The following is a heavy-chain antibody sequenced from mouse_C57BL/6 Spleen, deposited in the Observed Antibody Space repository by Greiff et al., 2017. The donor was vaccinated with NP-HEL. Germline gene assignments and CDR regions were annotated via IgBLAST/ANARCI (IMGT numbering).Heavy chain of an antibody. CDR3: ALLLRGYFDY. CDR1: GYTFTDYY. V-gene: IGHV1-19*01. CDR2: INPYNGGT. D-gene: IGHD1-1*01. Sequence: VQLQQSGPVLVKPGASVKMSCKASGYTFTDYYMNWVKQSHGKSLEWIGVINPYNGGTSYNQKFKGKATLTVDKSSSTAYMELNILTSEDSAVYYGALLLRGYFDYWGQGTTRTVSS. J-gene: IGHJ2*01.